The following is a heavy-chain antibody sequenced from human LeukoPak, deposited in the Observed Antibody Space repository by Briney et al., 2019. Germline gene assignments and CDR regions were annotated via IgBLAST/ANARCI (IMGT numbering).Heavy chain of an antibody. CDR1: GFTFSSYW. J-gene: IGHJ4*02. Sequence: PGGSLRLSCAASGFTFSSYWMHWVRQAPGKGLVWVSHLNNDGSSTTYADSVKGRFTISRDNAKNTLYLQMNSLRGEDTAVYYCASDGLGFDYWGQGTLVTVSS. V-gene: IGHV3-74*01. CDR2: LNNDGSST. CDR3: ASDGLGFDY. D-gene: IGHD7-27*01.